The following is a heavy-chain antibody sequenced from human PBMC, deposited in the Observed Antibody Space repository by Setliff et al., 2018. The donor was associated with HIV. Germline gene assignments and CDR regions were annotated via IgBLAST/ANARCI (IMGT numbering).Heavy chain of an antibody. CDR2: ISAYNGNT. Sequence: ASVKVSCKASGYTFTNYDVNWVRQSPGQGLEWMGWISAYNGNTNYAQKLQGRVTMTTDTSTSTAYMELRSLRSDDTAVYYCARSFDILTGDLDYWGQGTLVTVSS. J-gene: IGHJ4*02. D-gene: IGHD3-9*01. V-gene: IGHV1-18*01. CDR3: ARSFDILTGDLDY. CDR1: GYTFTNYD.